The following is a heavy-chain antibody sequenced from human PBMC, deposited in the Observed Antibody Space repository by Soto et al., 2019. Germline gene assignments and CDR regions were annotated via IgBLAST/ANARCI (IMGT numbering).Heavy chain of an antibody. CDR3: ARGLDNWNDGTEPLGDY. J-gene: IGHJ4*02. Sequence: SETLSLTCAVYGGSFSGYYWSWIRQPPGKGLEWIGEINHSGSTNYNPSLKSRVTISVDTSKNQFSLKLSSVTAADTAVYYCARGLDNWNDGTEPLGDYWGQGTLVTVSS. CDR2: INHSGST. D-gene: IGHD1-1*01. V-gene: IGHV4-34*01. CDR1: GGSFSGYY.